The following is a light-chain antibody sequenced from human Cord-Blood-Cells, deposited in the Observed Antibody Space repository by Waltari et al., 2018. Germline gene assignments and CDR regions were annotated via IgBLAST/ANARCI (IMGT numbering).Light chain of an antibody. CDR1: QSVSSSY. J-gene: IGKJ1*01. CDR3: QQYGSSPWT. Sequence: EIVLTQSPGPLSLSPGERATLSCRASQSVSSSYLAWYQQKPGQAPRLLIDGASSRATGIPDRFSGSGSGTDCTLTISRLEPEDFAVYYCQQYGSSPWTFGQGTKVEIK. V-gene: IGKV3-20*01. CDR2: GAS.